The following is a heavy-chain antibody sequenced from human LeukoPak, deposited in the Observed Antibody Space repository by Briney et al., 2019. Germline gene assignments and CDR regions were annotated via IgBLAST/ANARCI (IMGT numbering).Heavy chain of an antibody. CDR1: GGSFSGYY. Sequence: SETLSLTCAVYGGSFSGYYWSWIRQPPGKGLEWIGEINHSGSTNCNPSLKSRVTISVDTSKNQFSLKLSSVTAADTAVYYCARGAGYGDYPFDYWGQGTLVTVSS. V-gene: IGHV4-34*01. J-gene: IGHJ4*02. CDR3: ARGAGYGDYPFDY. CDR2: INHSGST. D-gene: IGHD4-17*01.